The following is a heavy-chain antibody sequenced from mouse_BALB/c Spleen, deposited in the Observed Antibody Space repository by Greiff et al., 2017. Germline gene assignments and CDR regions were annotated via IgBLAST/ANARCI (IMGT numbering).Heavy chain of an antibody. D-gene: IGHD2-3*01. Sequence: EVQLQQSGGGLVKPGGSLKLSCAASGFTFSSYAMSWVRQTPEKRLEWVASISSGGSTYYPDSVKGRFTISRDNARNILYLQMSSLRSEDTAMYYCARERGFYDGYPYYFDYWGQGTTLTVSS. CDR2: ISSGGST. CDR1: GFTFSSYA. V-gene: IGHV5-6-5*01. CDR3: ARERGFYDGYPYYFDY. J-gene: IGHJ2*01.